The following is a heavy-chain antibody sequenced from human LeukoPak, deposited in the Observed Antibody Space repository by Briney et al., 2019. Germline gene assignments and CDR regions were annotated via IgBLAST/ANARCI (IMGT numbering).Heavy chain of an antibody. Sequence: SETLSLTCTASGGSISSGSNYWGWLRQPPGKGMEWIGSIYYSGSTYYNPSLKSRVTISVDTSKNQFSLKLSSVTAADTAVYYCARFRIAAAATDYWGQGTLVTVSS. CDR3: ARFRIAAAATDY. V-gene: IGHV4-39*07. CDR1: GGSISSGSNY. D-gene: IGHD6-13*01. J-gene: IGHJ4*02. CDR2: IYYSGST.